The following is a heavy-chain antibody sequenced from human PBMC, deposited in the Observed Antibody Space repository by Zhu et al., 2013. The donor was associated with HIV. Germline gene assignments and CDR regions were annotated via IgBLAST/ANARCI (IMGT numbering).Heavy chain of an antibody. CDR3: ARGPLLTVTNFPFFDY. V-gene: IGHV1-2*02. J-gene: IGHJ4*02. Sequence: QVQLVQSGAEMKKPGASVKLSCRASGYSFRAYFIHWIRQAPGQGLEWMGWISCNIADTRVAPKFQGRVTMTRDTSVTTAYLELTGLESDDTAVYYCARGPLLTVTNFPFFDYWGQGTLVTVSS. CDR2: ISCNIADT. CDR1: GYSFRAYF. D-gene: IGHD4-17*01.